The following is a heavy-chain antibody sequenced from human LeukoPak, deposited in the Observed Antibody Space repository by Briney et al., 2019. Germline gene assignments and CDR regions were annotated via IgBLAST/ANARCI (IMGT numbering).Heavy chain of an antibody. CDR3: ALYSSSSGFDY. CDR1: GGSISSYY. J-gene: IGHJ4*02. V-gene: IGHV4-4*07. Sequence: PSETLSLTCTVSGGSISSYYWSWIRQPAGKGLEWIGRIYTSGSTNHNPSLKSRVTMSVDTSKNQFSLKLSSVTAADTAVYYCALYSSSSGFDYWGQGTLVTVSS. D-gene: IGHD6-6*01. CDR2: IYTSGST.